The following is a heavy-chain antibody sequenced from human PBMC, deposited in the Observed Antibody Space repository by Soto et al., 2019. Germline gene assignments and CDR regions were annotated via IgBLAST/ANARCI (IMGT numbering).Heavy chain of an antibody. J-gene: IGHJ6*02. CDR1: GFSFTSYW. Sequence: GESLKISCKGSGFSFTSYWISWVRQMPGKGVGWVGRIDPSGSYTNYSPSFQGHVTISADKSISTAYLQWSSLQASDTAWYYCSRHLRYCSGGSSYATDYYYYGMDVWGQGTTVTVSS. D-gene: IGHD2-15*01. CDR2: IDPSGSYT. V-gene: IGHV5-10-1*01. CDR3: SRHLRYCSGGSSYATDYYYYGMDV.